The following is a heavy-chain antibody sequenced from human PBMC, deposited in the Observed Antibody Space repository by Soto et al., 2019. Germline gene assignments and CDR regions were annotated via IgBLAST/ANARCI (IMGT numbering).Heavy chain of an antibody. CDR2: IYYSGST. D-gene: IGHD3-22*01. CDR3: ARTPPTRDSSGYPDY. Sequence: SETLSLTCTVSGGSISSGDYYWSWIRQPPGKGLEWIGYIYYSGSTYYNPSLKSRVTISVDTSKNQFSLKLSSVTAADTAVYYCARTPPTRDSSGYPDYWGQGTLVTVSS. CDR1: GGSISSGDYY. V-gene: IGHV4-30-4*01. J-gene: IGHJ4*02.